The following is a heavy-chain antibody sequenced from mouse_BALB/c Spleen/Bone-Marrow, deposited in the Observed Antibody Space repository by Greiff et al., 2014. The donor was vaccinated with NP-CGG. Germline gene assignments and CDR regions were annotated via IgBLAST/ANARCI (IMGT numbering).Heavy chain of an antibody. Sequence: VQLVESGPGLVAPSQRLSITCTVSGFSLTSYGVYWARQPPGKGLEWLGVIWAGGSTNYNSALMSRLSISKDNSKSQVFLKMNSLQTDDTAMYYCARVYGSSYDPYYYAMDYWGQGTSVTVSS. J-gene: IGHJ4*01. CDR3: ARVYGSSYDPYYYAMDY. D-gene: IGHD1-1*01. CDR1: GFSLTSYG. V-gene: IGHV2-9*02. CDR2: IWAGGST.